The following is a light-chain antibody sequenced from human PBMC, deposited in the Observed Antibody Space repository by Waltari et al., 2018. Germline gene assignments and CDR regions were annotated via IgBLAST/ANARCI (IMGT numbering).Light chain of an antibody. CDR3: QHYVRLPVT. CDR1: QSVSRA. CDR2: GAS. V-gene: IGKV3-20*01. J-gene: IGKJ1*01. Sequence: EIVLTQSPGTLSLSPGERVTLSWRASQSVSRALAWYQQKPGQAPRLLIYGASSRATGIPDRFSGSGSGTDFSLTISRLEPEDFAVYYCQHYVRLPVTFGQGTKVEIK.